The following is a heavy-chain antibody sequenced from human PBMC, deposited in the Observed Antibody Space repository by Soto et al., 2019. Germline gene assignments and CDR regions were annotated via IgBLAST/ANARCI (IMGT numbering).Heavy chain of an antibody. CDR1: GDSVSSNSAA. CDR2: TYYRSKWYN. Sequence: SQTLSLTCVISGDSVSSNSAAWHWIRQSPSRGLYRLGRTYYRSKWYNDYAVSVKSRITINPDTSKNQFSLQLNSVTPEDTAVYYCARDAGYSSGWYYYYYGMDVWGQGTTVTVSS. D-gene: IGHD6-19*01. V-gene: IGHV6-1*01. J-gene: IGHJ6*02. CDR3: ARDAGYSSGWYYYYYGMDV.